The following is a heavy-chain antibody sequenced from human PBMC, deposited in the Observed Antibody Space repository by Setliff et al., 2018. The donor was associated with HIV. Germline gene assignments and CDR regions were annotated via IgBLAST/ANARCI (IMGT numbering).Heavy chain of an antibody. CDR3: AREYGYSYANDAVDI. V-gene: IGHV1-46*01. D-gene: IGHD5-18*01. CDR2: MNPNDGGT. CDR1: GHTFANSY. J-gene: IGHJ3*02. Sequence: ASVKVSCKASGHTFANSYLHWVRQGPGQGLEWMGIMNPNDGGTQYAQNFRGRVSMTRDTSTTTVYMELYSLRAEDTAVYYCAREYGYSYANDAVDIWGQGTMVTVSS.